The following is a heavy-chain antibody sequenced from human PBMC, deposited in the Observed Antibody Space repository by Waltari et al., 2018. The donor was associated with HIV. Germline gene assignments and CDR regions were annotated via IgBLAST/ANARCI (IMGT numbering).Heavy chain of an antibody. CDR2: LYHSGST. V-gene: IGHV4-38-2*02. CDR1: GYSISRGYY. Sequence: QVQLQESGPGLVTPSETLSLTCTVSGYSISRGYYRGWTRQPPGKGLEWLGSLYHSGSTYYNPSLKSRVTISVDTSKNQFSLKLSSVTAADTAVYYCARDPLGYCSGGSCYNYYYYGMDVWGQGTTVTVSS. J-gene: IGHJ6*02. CDR3: ARDPLGYCSGGSCYNYYYYGMDV. D-gene: IGHD2-15*01.